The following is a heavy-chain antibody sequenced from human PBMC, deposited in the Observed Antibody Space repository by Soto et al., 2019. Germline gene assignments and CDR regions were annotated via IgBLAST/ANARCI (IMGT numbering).Heavy chain of an antibody. J-gene: IGHJ4*02. CDR1: GFPFSSFG. CDR2: ILYDEINK. V-gene: IGHV3-33*01. CDR3: ARVSFDLLTGYGDF. Sequence: GGSLRLSCAASGFPFSSFGMHWVRQAPGKGPEWVALILYDEINKYYADSVKGRFTISRDNSKNTLHLQMNSLRAEDTAVYYCARVSFDLLTGYGDFWGQGILVTVSS. D-gene: IGHD3-9*01.